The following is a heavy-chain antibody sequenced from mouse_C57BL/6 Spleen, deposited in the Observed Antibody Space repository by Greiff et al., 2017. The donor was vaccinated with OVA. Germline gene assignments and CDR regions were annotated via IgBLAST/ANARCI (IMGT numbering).Heavy chain of an antibody. J-gene: IGHJ4*01. D-gene: IGHD3-1*01. Sequence: EVKLMESGPGLVKPSQSLSLTCSVTGYSITSGYYWNWIRQFPGNKLEWMGYISYDGSNNYNPSLKNRISITRDTSKNQFFLKLNSVTTEDTATYYCAREGLRHYAMDYWGQGTSVTVSS. CDR2: ISYDGSN. CDR3: AREGLRHYAMDY. CDR1: GYSITSGYY. V-gene: IGHV3-6*01.